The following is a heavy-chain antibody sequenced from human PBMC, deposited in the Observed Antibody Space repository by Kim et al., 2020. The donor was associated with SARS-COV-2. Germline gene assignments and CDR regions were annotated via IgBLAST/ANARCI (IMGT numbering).Heavy chain of an antibody. J-gene: IGHJ3*02. Sequence: GSTTYAQKFQARFTLTRDTSTSTVYMELSSLRSEDTAVYYCAREVGAVDIWGQGTMVTVSP. V-gene: IGHV1-46*01. CDR3: AREVGAVDI. D-gene: IGHD1-26*01. CDR2: GST.